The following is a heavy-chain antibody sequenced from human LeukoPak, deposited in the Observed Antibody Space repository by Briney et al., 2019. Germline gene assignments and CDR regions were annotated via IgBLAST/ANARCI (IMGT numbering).Heavy chain of an antibody. J-gene: IGHJ4*02. V-gene: IGHV5-51*01. Sequence: GESLKISCKGSGYTFSSYWIGWVRQMPGKGLEWMGVIYPDDSDTRYSPSFQGQVTISADKSITTAYLQWSSLKASDSAMYYCGRLAGLYSSSRSGSYFDSRGQGTLVTVSS. CDR1: GYTFSSYW. CDR2: IYPDDSDT. D-gene: IGHD6-13*01. CDR3: GRLAGLYSSSRSGSYFDS.